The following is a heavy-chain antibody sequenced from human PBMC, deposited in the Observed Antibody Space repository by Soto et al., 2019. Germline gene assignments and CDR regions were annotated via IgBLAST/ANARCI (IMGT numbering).Heavy chain of an antibody. D-gene: IGHD3-22*01. CDR3: AKLASRQYSSWRNWFDP. J-gene: IGHJ5*02. Sequence: EVQLLESGGGLVQPGGSLRLSCAASGFSFSSYAMSWVRQAPGKGLEWVSAISGSGGSTYYADSVKGRFTISRDNSKNTLDLQMTNPRAEDTAVYYCAKLASRQYSSWRNWFDPWGQGTLVTVSS. V-gene: IGHV3-23*01. CDR2: ISGSGGST. CDR1: GFSFSSYA.